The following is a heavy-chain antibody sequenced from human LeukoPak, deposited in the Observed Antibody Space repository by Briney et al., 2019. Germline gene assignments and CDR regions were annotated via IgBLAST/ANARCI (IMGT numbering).Heavy chain of an antibody. CDR1: GGTFSRYA. CDR2: IIPIFGTA. CDR3: ARRGLYDYYMDV. J-gene: IGHJ6*03. V-gene: IGHV1-69*05. Sequence: SVKVSCKASGGTFSRYAISWVRQDPGQGLEWMGGIIPIFGTANYAQKFQGRVTITTDESTSTAYMELSSLRSEDTAVYYCARRGLYDYYMDVWGKGTTVTVSS. D-gene: IGHD3-10*01.